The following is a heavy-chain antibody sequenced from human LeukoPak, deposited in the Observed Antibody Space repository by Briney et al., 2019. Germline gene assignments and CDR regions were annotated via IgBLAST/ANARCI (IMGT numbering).Heavy chain of an antibody. V-gene: IGHV4-34*01. CDR3: ARGLHPDWSLSY. J-gene: IGHJ4*02. CDR2: INHSGST. Sequence: PGGSLRLSCAASGFTFSSYAMHWVRQPPGKGLEWIGEINHSGSTNYNPSLKSRVTKSVDTSKNQFSLKLSSVTAADTAVYYCARGLHPDWSLSYWGQGTLVTVSS. CDR1: GFTFSSYA. D-gene: IGHD3/OR15-3a*01.